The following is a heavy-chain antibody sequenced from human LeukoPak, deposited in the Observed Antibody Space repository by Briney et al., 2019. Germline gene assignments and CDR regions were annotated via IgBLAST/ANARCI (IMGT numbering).Heavy chain of an antibody. V-gene: IGHV3-7*01. J-gene: IGHJ6*02. CDR1: GFTFSSYW. CDR2: IKQDGSEK. CDR3: ARRGLRSQSGKPYYGSDV. Sequence: GGSLRLSCAASGFTFSSYWMSWVRQAPGKGLDWVANIKQDGSEKQYVESVKGRFTISRDNAKNSLYLQMNSLRAEDTAVYYCARRGLRSQSGKPYYGSDVWGQGTTVTVSS. D-gene: IGHD3-10*01.